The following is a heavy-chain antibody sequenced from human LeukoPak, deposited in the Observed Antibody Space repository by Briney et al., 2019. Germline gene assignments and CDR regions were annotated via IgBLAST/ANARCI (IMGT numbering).Heavy chain of an antibody. J-gene: IGHJ4*02. CDR3: ARVPGRPDIAAAGSFDY. V-gene: IGHV1-2*02. D-gene: IGHD6-13*01. CDR2: INPNSGGT. Sequence: ASVKVSCKASGYTFPGYYMHWVRQAPGQGLEWMGWINPNSGGTNYAQKFQGRVTMTRDTSISTAYMELSRLRSDDTAVYYCARVPGRPDIAAAGSFDYWGQGTLVTVSS. CDR1: GYTFPGYY.